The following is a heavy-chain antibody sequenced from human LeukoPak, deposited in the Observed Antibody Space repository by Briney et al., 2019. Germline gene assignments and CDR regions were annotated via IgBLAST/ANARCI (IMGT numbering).Heavy chain of an antibody. V-gene: IGHV3-21*01. CDR1: GFTFSSYS. CDR3: ARVHYGLYAFDI. CDR2: ISSSSSYI. Sequence: GGSLRLSCAASGFTFSSYSTNWVRQAPGKGLEWVSSISSSSSYIYYADSVKGRFTISRDNAKNSLYLQMNSLRAEDTAVYYCARVHYGLYAFDIWGQGTMVTVSS. D-gene: IGHD3-10*01. J-gene: IGHJ3*02.